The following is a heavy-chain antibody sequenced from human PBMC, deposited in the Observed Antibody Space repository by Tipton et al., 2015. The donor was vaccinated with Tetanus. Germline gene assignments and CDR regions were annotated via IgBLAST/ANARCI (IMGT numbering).Heavy chain of an antibody. V-gene: IGHV4-4*02. CDR3: ARGSTMFF. D-gene: IGHD3-10*02. CDR1: GGSIINNNW. Sequence: SLRLSCSVSGGSIINNNWWTWVRQPPGKGLEWIGKIYHSGRTNYNPSLETRVTISVDESKNQFSLNLMSVTAADTAVYYCARGSTMFFWGQGTLVTVSS. J-gene: IGHJ4*02. CDR2: IYHSGRT.